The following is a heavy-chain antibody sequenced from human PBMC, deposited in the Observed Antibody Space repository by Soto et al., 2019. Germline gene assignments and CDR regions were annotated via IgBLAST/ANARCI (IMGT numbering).Heavy chain of an antibody. D-gene: IGHD2-15*01. CDR3: AKDSFFVGDIVVVGATGYGMDA. J-gene: IGHJ6*02. V-gene: IGHV3-30*18. CDR2: ISYDGSNK. CDR1: GFTFSSYG. Sequence: GGSLRLSCAASGFTFSSYGMHWVRQAPGKGLEWVAVISYDGSNKYYADSVKGRFTISRDNSKNTLYLQMNSLRAEDTAVYYCAKDSFFVGDIVVVGATGYGMDAWGQGTTVTVSS.